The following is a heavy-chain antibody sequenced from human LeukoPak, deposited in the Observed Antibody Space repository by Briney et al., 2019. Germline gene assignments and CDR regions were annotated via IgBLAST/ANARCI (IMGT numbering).Heavy chain of an antibody. CDR1: GGSISSSNW. CDR3: ARASPHSQGYSYGASGYYYYYYMDV. Sequence: SETLSLTCAVSGGSISSSNWWSWVRQPPGKGLEWIGEIYHSGSTNYNPSLKSRVTISVDKSKNQFSLKLSSVTAADTAVYYCARASPHSQGYSYGASGYYYYYYMDVWGKGTTVTVSS. CDR2: IYHSGST. V-gene: IGHV4-4*02. J-gene: IGHJ6*03. D-gene: IGHD5-18*01.